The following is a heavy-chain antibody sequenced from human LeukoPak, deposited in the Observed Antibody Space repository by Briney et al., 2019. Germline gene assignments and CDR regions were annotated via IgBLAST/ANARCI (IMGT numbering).Heavy chain of an antibody. J-gene: IGHJ4*02. V-gene: IGHV3-21*01. CDR3: ASSRYYFDSSGYYPDY. Sequence: GGSLRLSCAASGFTLSSYSMNWVRQAPGKGLEWVSSISSSSCIQYADSVKGRFTISRDNAANSLYLQMNSLTAEDTAVYYCASSRYYFDSSGYYPDYWGQGTLVTVSS. D-gene: IGHD3-22*01. CDR2: ISSSSCI. CDR1: GFTLSSYS.